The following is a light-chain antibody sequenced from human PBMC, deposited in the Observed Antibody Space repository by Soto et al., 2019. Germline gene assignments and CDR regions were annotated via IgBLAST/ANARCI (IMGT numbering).Light chain of an antibody. CDR2: EVS. CDR3: CADAGRSTYV. CDR1: SSDVGSYNF. V-gene: IGLV2-23*02. J-gene: IGLJ1*01. Sequence: SVLPQPASVYGSPGQSITISCTRTSSDVGSYNFVSWYQQHPGKVPKVMIYEVSKRPSGVSDRFSGSKSGNTASLTISGLQAEDEADYYCCADAGRSTYVFGTGTKVTVL.